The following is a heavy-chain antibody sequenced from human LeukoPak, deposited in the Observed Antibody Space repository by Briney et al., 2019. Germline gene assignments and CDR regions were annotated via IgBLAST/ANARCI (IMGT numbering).Heavy chain of an antibody. D-gene: IGHD3-10*01. J-gene: IGHJ4*02. CDR1: RFTVSSNY. CDR2: IYSGGST. V-gene: IGHV3-66*01. CDR3: ARGYGSGSYYLSRPFDY. Sequence: GGSLRLSCAASRFTVSSNYMSWVRQAPGKGLEWVSVIYSGGSTYYADSVKGRFTISRDNSKNTLYLQINSLRAEDTAVYYRARGYGSGSYYLSRPFDYWGEGSLVTVSS.